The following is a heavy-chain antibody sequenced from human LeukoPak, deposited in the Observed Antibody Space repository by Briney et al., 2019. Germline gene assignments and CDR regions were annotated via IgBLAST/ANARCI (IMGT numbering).Heavy chain of an antibody. V-gene: IGHV3-7*01. Sequence: GGSPRLSCAASGFTFTSYAMSWVRQAPGKGLEWLANIRQDGGEAFYVDSMKGRFTISRDNAKNSLYLQMSSLRDKDTAVYYCASLRSSYWGQGTLVTVSS. CDR3: ASLRSSY. CDR1: GFTFTSYA. J-gene: IGHJ4*02. CDR2: IRQDGGEA.